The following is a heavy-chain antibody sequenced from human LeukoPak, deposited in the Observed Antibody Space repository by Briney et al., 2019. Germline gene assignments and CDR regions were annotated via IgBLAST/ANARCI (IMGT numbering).Heavy chain of an antibody. V-gene: IGHV1-2*02. J-gene: IGHJ5*02. Sequence: GASVKVSCKASGYTFTGYYMHWMRQAPGQGLEWMGWINPNSGGTNYAQKFQGRVTMTRDTSISTAYMELSRLRSDDTAVYYCARDGGYCSSTSCYRLLPNNWFDPWGQGTLVTVSS. D-gene: IGHD2-2*01. CDR2: INPNSGGT. CDR1: GYTFTGYY. CDR3: ARDGGYCSSTSCYRLLPNNWFDP.